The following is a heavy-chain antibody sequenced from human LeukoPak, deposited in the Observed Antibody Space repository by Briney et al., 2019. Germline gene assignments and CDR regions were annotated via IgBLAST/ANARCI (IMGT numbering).Heavy chain of an antibody. Sequence: GASVKVSCKASGGTFSSYAISWVRQAPGQGLEWMGGIIPIFGTANYAQKFQGRVTITADESTSTAYMELSSLRSEDTAVYYCARGDTMVRGATYYMDVWGKGTTVTISS. CDR3: ARGDTMVRGATYYMDV. V-gene: IGHV1-69*13. D-gene: IGHD3-10*01. J-gene: IGHJ6*03. CDR2: IIPIFGTA. CDR1: GGTFSSYA.